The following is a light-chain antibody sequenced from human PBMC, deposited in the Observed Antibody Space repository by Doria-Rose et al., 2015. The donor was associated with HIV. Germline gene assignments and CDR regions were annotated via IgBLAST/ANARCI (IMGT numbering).Light chain of an antibody. V-gene: IGKV3-20*01. CDR3: HQYGTSWT. J-gene: IGKJ1*01. CDR2: DGS. Sequence: TQSPGTLSLSPGERATLSCRASQSFSSTYLAWYQQEPGQAPSLLIYDGSTRATGIPDSFSASGSGTDFTLTINRLEPEDVALYCCHQYGTSWTCGQGTKVEI. CDR1: QSFSSTY.